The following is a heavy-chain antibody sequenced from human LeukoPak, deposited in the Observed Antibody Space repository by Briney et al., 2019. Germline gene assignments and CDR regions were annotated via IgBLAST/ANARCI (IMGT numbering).Heavy chain of an antibody. CDR1: GFTFGSYA. D-gene: IGHD1-26*01. CDR2: ISGSGAST. V-gene: IGHV3-23*01. J-gene: IGHJ3*02. CDR3: ARRGWELGGAFDI. Sequence: AGGSLRLSCAASGFTFGSYAMSWVRQAPGKGLEWVSAISGSGASTYYADSVKGRFTISRDNSKNTLYLQMNSLRAEDTAVYYCARRGWELGGAFDIWGQGTMVIVSS.